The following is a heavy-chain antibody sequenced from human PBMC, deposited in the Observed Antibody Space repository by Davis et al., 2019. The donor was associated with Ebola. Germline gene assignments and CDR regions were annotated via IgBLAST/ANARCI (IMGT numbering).Heavy chain of an antibody. CDR2: ISYDGSNK. CDR3: AKDIGYMDV. CDR1: GFTFSSYG. V-gene: IGHV3-30*18. Sequence: GESLKISCAASGFTFSSYGMHWVRQAPGKGLEWVAVISYDGSNKYYADSVKGRFTISRDNSKNTLYLQMNSLRAEDTAVYYCAKDIGYMDVWGKGTTVTVSS. D-gene: IGHD2-15*01. J-gene: IGHJ6*03.